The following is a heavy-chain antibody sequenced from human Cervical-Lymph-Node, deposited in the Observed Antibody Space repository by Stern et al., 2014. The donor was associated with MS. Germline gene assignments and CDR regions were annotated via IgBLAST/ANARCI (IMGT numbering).Heavy chain of an antibody. Sequence: QVQLMQSGAEVKKPGASLKVSCQPSRYTFTAYSFHWVRQAPGQGLQWMGWVNPNTGATTYAKQFRGRVTMTRDSSINTAYMELSRLTSDDTAVYYCAAASTTSSASPFDYWGQGTLLTVSS. CDR2: VNPNTGAT. CDR3: AAASTTSSASPFDY. V-gene: IGHV1-2*02. CDR1: RYTFTAYS. D-gene: IGHD6-19*01. J-gene: IGHJ4*02.